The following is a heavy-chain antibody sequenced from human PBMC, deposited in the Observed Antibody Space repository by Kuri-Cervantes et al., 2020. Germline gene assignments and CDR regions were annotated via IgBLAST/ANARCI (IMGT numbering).Heavy chain of an antibody. J-gene: IGHJ5*02. V-gene: IGHV4-34*01. CDR3: ARQTADYDILTGYYQTQNWFDP. Sequence: SETLSLTCAVYGGSFSGYYWSWIRQPPGKGLEWIGEINHSGSTNYNPSLKSRVTISVDTSKNQFSLKLSSVTAADTAVYYCARQTADYDILTGYYQTQNWFDPWGQGTLVTVSS. CDR1: GGSFSGYY. CDR2: INHSGST. D-gene: IGHD3-9*01.